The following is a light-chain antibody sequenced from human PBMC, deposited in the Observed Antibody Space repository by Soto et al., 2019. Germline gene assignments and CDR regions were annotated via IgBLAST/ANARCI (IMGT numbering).Light chain of an antibody. J-gene: IGKJ5*01. CDR2: ASS. CDR1: QSRGSNF. CDR3: QLDGISPH. Sequence: TQSPSTLSASVGDRVTITCRASQSRGSNFLAWYQHKPGQAPRLLIYASSNRATGIPDRFSGSASGTEFTLTINRLEPEDFAVYYCQLDGISPHFGQGTRLEI. V-gene: IGKV3-20*01.